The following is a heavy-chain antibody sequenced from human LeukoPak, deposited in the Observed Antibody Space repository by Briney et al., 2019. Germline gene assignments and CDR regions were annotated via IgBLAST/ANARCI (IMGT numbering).Heavy chain of an antibody. J-gene: IGHJ4*02. CDR2: ISSSGSTI. Sequence: GGSLRLSCAASGFTFSSYEMNWVRQAPGKGLEWVSYISSSGSTIYYADSVKGRFTISRDNAKNSLYLQMNSLRAEDTAVYYCARGDYYDSSGYYPEEGGHFDYWGQGTLVTVSS. CDR1: GFTFSSYE. D-gene: IGHD3-22*01. V-gene: IGHV3-48*03. CDR3: ARGDYYDSSGYYPEEGGHFDY.